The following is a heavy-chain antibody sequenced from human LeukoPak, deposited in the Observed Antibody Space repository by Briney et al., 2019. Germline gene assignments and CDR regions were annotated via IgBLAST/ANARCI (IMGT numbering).Heavy chain of an antibody. CDR1: GYTFTGYY. Sequence: GASVTVSCTASGYTFTGYYMHWVRQAPGQGLEWMGWINPNSGDTNYAQKFQGRVTMTRDTSISTAYMELSRLRSDDTALYYCARDGGGIVALFSDYWGQGTLVTVSS. D-gene: IGHD2-15*01. CDR3: ARDGGGIVALFSDY. CDR2: INPNSGDT. V-gene: IGHV1-2*02. J-gene: IGHJ4*02.